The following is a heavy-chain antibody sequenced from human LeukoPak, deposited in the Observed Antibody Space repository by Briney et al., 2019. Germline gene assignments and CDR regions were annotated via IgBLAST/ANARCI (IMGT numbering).Heavy chain of an antibody. CDR2: ISSNGAST. CDR3: AGRLRSDPYYFDF. D-gene: IGHD4-17*01. Sequence: GGSLRLSCSASGFTFSSYAMHWVRQTPRKGLEYVSAISSNGASTYYADSVRGRFTISRDNSKNTVSLQMNSLRAEDTAVYYCAGRLRSDPYYFDFWGQGALVTVSS. J-gene: IGHJ4*02. CDR1: GFTFSSYA. V-gene: IGHV3-64D*06.